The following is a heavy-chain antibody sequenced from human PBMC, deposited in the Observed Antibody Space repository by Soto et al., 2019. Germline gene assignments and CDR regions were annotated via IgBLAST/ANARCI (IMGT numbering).Heavy chain of an antibody. J-gene: IGHJ4*02. D-gene: IGHD3-9*01. CDR3: AKGTYYDILTGYYKSGLYFDY. CDR1: GFTFSDYY. V-gene: IGHV3-11*06. CDR2: ISSSSSYT. Sequence: GGSLRLSCAASGFTFSDYYMSWIRQAPGKGLEWVSYISSSSSYTNNADSVKGRFTISRDNAKNSLYLQMNSLRAEDTAVYYCAKGTYYDILTGYYKSGLYFDYWGQGALVTVSS.